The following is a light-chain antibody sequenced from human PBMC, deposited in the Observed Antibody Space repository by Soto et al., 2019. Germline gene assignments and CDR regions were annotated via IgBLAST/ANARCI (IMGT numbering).Light chain of an antibody. CDR1: SSDVGSSNG. V-gene: IGLV2-18*02. CDR2: DVS. Sequence: QPVLTQPPSVSGAPGQSVAISCTGTSSDVGSSNGVSWYQQPPGTAPKLMICDVSNRPSGVPDRFSGSKSGNTASLTISGLQAEDEADYYCSSYTTSSTYVFGTGTKVTVL. J-gene: IGLJ1*01. CDR3: SSYTTSSTYV.